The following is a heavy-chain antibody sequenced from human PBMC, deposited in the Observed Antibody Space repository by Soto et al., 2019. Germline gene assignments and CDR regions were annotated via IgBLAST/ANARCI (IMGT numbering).Heavy chain of an antibody. CDR3: ARAGIAAPPGMDV. V-gene: IGHV3-53*01. CDR2: IYSGGST. CDR1: VFTFSSNY. D-gene: IGHD6-13*01. Sequence: GSLRLSCAASVFTFSSNYMSWVRQAPGKGLEWVSVIYSGGSTYYADSVKGRFTISRDNSKNTLYLQMNSLRAEDTAVYYCARAGIAAPPGMDVWGQGTTVTVSS. J-gene: IGHJ6*02.